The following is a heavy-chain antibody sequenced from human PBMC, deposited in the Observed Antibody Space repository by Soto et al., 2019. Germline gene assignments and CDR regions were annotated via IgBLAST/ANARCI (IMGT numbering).Heavy chain of an antibody. CDR1: GFTFSSYG. Sequence: QVQLVESGGGVVQPGRSLRLSCAASGFTFSSYGMHWVRQAPGKGLEWVALMWYDGSEKYYADSVKGRFTISRDNSKNTLYLQMNSLRAEDTAVYYCARARGTSNYYYDLDVWGQGTTVTVSS. D-gene: IGHD2-2*01. CDR2: MWYDGSEK. V-gene: IGHV3-33*01. CDR3: ARARGTSNYYYDLDV. J-gene: IGHJ6*02.